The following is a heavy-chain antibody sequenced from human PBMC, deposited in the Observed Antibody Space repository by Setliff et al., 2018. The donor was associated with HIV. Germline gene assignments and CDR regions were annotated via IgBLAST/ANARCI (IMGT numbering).Heavy chain of an antibody. D-gene: IGHD6-13*01. CDR3: ARLGYSIDLRRLDY. Sequence: SETLSLTCTVSGGSISSYYWSWIRQPPGRGLEWIGSIYYSGSTYYNPSLKSRLTISIDTSKNQFSLKLNSVTATDTALYYCARLGYSIDLRRLDYWGQGAQVTV. J-gene: IGHJ4*02. V-gene: IGHV4-59*05. CDR1: GGSISSYY. CDR2: IYYSGST.